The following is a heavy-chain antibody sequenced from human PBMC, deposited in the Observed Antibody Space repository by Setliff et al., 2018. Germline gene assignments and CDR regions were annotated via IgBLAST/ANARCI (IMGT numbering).Heavy chain of an antibody. Sequence: GASVKVSCKTSGYNFITTGISWVRQAPGQGPEWMGCISPFNGNTNYAQKFQVRVTMTTDTSTATVYMELKNLRSDDTAVYYCARSSGPRVVLAADFDYWGQGTLVTVPS. CDR1: GYNFITTG. CDR3: ARSSGPRVVLAADFDY. V-gene: IGHV1-18*01. J-gene: IGHJ4*02. D-gene: IGHD3-9*01. CDR2: ISPFNGNT.